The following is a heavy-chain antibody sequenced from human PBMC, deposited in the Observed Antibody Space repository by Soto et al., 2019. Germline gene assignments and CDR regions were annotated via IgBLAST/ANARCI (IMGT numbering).Heavy chain of an antibody. CDR3: ASGGGVGVAGSAAFDM. CDR1: GYPVTAYY. J-gene: IGHJ3*02. D-gene: IGHD3-3*01. V-gene: IGHV1-2*02. CDR2: INPATGAA. Sequence: QLHLVQSGAVVKKPGASVTVSCSASGYPVTAYYMHWVRQAPGRGLEWMGGINPATGAAKYTQTFEGRVTMPRDTSTRTVFMELSGLTSEDTAVFYLASGGGVGVAGSAAFDMWGQGTLVTVSS.